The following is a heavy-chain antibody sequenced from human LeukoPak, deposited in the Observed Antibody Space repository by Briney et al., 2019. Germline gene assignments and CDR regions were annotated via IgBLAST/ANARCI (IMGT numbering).Heavy chain of an antibody. D-gene: IGHD3-9*01. V-gene: IGHV1-8*01. CDR3: ARGHVLRYFDWLDD. CDR1: GYTFNSYD. Sequence: ASVTVPCKASGYTFNSYDINWVRQATGQGQEWMGWMNPKSGNTGYAQKFQGRGTMTRNTSISTAYMDLSSLRSEHTAVYYCARGHVLRYFDWLDDWGQGTLVTVSS. CDR2: MNPKSGNT. J-gene: IGHJ5*02.